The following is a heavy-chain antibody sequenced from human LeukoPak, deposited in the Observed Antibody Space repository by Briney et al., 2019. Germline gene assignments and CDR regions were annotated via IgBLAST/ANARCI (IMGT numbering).Heavy chain of an antibody. J-gene: IGHJ4*02. CDR1: GFPFSSYW. D-gene: IGHD3-22*01. V-gene: IGHV3-53*01. Sequence: GGSLRLSCAASGFPFSSYWMHWVRQVPGKGLLWVSVIYSGGSTYYADSVKGRFTISRDNSKNTLYLQMNSLRAEDTAVYYCARDNYYDSSGYYYVNYWGQGTLVTVSS. CDR2: IYSGGST. CDR3: ARDNYYDSSGYYYVNY.